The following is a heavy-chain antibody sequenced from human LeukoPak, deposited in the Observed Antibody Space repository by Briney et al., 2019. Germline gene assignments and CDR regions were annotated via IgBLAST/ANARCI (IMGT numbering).Heavy chain of an antibody. CDR2: INTNTGNA. V-gene: IGHV7-4-1*02. Sequence: ASVKVSCKASGYTFTIYARNWVRQAPGQGLEWMGWINTNTGNATYAQGFTGRIVFSLDTSVSTAYLQISSLKAEDSAVYYCAKNGLGAVVKTDWGQGTLVTVSS. J-gene: IGHJ4*02. D-gene: IGHD3-22*01. CDR1: GYTFTIYA. CDR3: AKNGLGAVVKTD.